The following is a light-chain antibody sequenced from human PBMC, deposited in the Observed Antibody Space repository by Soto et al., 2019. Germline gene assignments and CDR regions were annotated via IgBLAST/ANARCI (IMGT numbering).Light chain of an antibody. CDR2: DGT. V-gene: IGKV3-20*01. CDR1: QSVWSNY. Sequence: EVVLTQSPVTLSLSPGERATLSCMASQSVWSNYLAWYQQVPGQAPRLLIYDGTTRATGVPDRFTGSGSGTAFTLTISRLEPEDFAVYYCQCYGTSPPYTFGQGTKLEI. CDR3: QCYGTSPPYT. J-gene: IGKJ2*01.